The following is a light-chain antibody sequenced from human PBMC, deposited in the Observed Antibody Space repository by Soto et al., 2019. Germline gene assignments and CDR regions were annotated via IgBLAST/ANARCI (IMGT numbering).Light chain of an antibody. CDR2: DAS. V-gene: IGKV3-11*01. CDR3: QQRSNWPPSIT. CDR1: QSVTTY. J-gene: IGKJ5*01. Sequence: EIVMTQSPVTLSFSVVERANISCRASQSVTTYLAWYQQKPGQAPRLLIYDASDRATGIPARFSGSGSGTDFTLTISSLEPEDLAVYYCQQRSNWPPSITFGQGTRLEIK.